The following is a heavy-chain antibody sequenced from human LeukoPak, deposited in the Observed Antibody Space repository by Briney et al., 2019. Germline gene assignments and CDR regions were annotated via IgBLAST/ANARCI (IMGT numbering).Heavy chain of an antibody. V-gene: IGHV3-7*01. CDR1: GFTFSSYW. CDR3: ARALSVSY. CDR2: IKQDGSEK. Sequence: GGSLRLSCAASGFTFSSYWMSWVRQSPGKGLEWVAAIKQDGSEKLYVDSVKGRFTISRDNAKCSLYLQMNSLRVEDTAVYYCARALSVSYWGRGTLVTVSS. D-gene: IGHD6-25*01. J-gene: IGHJ4*02.